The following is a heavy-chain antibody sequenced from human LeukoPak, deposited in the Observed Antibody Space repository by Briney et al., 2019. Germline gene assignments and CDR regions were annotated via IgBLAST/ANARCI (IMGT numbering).Heavy chain of an antibody. CDR3: TTDFYSSGSYLEDNGFDP. CDR1: GFTFSNAW. V-gene: IGHV3-15*01. CDR2: IKSKTDGGTT. D-gene: IGHD3-10*01. Sequence: GGSLRLSCAASGFTFSNAWMSWVRQAPGKGLEWVGRIKSKTDGGTTDYAAPVKGRFTISRDDSKNTLYLQMNSLKTEDTAVYYCTTDFYSSGSYLEDNGFDPWGQGTLVTVSS. J-gene: IGHJ5*02.